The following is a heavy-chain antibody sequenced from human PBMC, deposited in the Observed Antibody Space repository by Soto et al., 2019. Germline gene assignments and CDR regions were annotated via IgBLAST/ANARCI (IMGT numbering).Heavy chain of an antibody. CDR2: VTDRGNT. Sequence: XESLPRSCTVSGGSIDYYEWSWIRQPPGKGLEWIGYVTDRGNTEYNPSLRSRVSISVDTSKNQFSLTLNYVSTADTAVYFCARDSNSWFPYQGIDVWGQGTTVTFSS. V-gene: IGHV4-59*01. CDR3: ARDSNSWFPYQGIDV. CDR1: GGSIDYYE. J-gene: IGHJ6*02. D-gene: IGHD3-10*01.